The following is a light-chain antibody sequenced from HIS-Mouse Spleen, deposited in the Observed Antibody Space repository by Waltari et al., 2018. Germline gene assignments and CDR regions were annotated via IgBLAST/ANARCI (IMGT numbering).Light chain of an antibody. J-gene: IGKJ2*01. CDR3: QQYGSSLYT. V-gene: IGKV3-20*01. CDR2: GAS. CDR1: QRVSSSY. Sequence: EIVLTQSPGTLSLSPGERATLSCRASQRVSSSYLAWYQQKPGQAPRLLIYGASSRATGIPDRFSGSGSGTDLTLTISRLEPEDFAVYYCQQYGSSLYTFGQGTKLEIK.